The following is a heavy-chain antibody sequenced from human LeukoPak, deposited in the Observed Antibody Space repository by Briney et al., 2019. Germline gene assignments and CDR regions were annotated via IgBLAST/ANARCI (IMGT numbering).Heavy chain of an antibody. CDR1: GVSITSYY. CDR2: IYHSGST. CDR3: ARTSVLLWFGELLPNWFDP. V-gene: IGHV4-59*01. J-gene: IGHJ5*02. Sequence: SETLSLTCTVSGVSITSYYWSWIRQPPGKGLEWIGYIYHSGSTNYNPSLKSRVTISVDTSKNQFSLKLSSVTAADTAVYYCARTSVLLWFGELLPNWFDPWGQGTLVTVSS. D-gene: IGHD3-10*01.